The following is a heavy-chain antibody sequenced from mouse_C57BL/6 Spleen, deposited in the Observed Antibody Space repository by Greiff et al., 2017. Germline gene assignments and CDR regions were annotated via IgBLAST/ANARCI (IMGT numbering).Heavy chain of an antibody. J-gene: IGHJ2*01. CDR2: IHPNSGST. V-gene: IGHV1-64*01. CDR3: ARPYYDYEGRTSYYFDY. CDR1: GYTFTSYW. Sequence: QVHVKQPGAELVKPGASVKLSCKASGYTFTSYWMHWVKQRPGQGLEWIGMIHPNSGSTNYNEKFKSKATLTVDKSSSTAYMQLSSLTSEDSAVYYCARPYYDYEGRTSYYFDYWGQGTTLTVSS. D-gene: IGHD2-4*01.